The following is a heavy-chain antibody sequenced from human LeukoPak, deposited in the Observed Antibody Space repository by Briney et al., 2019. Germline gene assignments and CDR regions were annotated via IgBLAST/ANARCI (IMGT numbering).Heavy chain of an antibody. D-gene: IGHD4-23*01. V-gene: IGHV4-59*01. J-gene: IGHJ4*02. CDR2: MYFSGST. Sequence: SETLSLTCTVSGGSISYYYWSWIRQPPGKGLEWIGYMYFSGSTNYNPSLRSRVTMSVGTSKNQFSLRLSSVTAADKAVYYCARGRYGGNSGFFDYWGQGTLVTVSS. CDR1: GGSISYYY. CDR3: ARGRYGGNSGFFDY.